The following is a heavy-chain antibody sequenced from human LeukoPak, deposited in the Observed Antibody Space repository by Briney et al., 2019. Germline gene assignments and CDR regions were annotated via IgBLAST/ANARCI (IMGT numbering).Heavy chain of an antibody. CDR1: GFTFSDYY. CDR2: VSSSAATI. CDR3: ARGPYDYVWGSYRRDYFDY. V-gene: IGHV3-11*04. D-gene: IGHD3-16*02. J-gene: IGHJ4*02. Sequence: GGSLRLSCAASGFTFSDYYMSWIRQAPGKGLEWVSYVSSSAATIYYADSVKGRFTISRDNAKKSLYLQMNSLRAEDTAVYYCARGPYDYVWGSYRRDYFDYWGQGTLVTVSS.